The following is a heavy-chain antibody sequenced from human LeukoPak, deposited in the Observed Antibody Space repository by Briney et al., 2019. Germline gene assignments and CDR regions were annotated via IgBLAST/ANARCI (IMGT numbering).Heavy chain of an antibody. CDR1: GGTFSSYA. CDR3: AGSRTYNWNDASNWFDP. V-gene: IGHV1-69*13. CDR2: IIPIFGTA. Sequence: VASVKVSCKASGGTFSSYAISWVRQAPGQGLEWMGGIIPIFGTANYAQKFQGRVTITADESTSTAYMELSSLRSEDTAVYYCAGSRTYNWNDASNWFDPWGQGTLVTVSS. D-gene: IGHD1-20*01. J-gene: IGHJ5*02.